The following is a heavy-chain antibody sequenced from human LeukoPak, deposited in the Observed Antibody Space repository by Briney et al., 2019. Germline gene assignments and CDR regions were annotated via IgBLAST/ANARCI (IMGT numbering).Heavy chain of an antibody. Sequence: HPGGSLRLSCAASGLSLNNHDFHSARQSPGKGLEWVPYISTTAKTTYYADAVKGRFTISRDNANNLVYLQMNGLRVEDTAVYYCTSLLSLSYVGYFDLWGQGTLVTVSS. CDR2: ISTTAKTT. CDR3: TSLLSLSYVGYFDL. CDR1: GLSLNNHD. V-gene: IGHV3-48*01. J-gene: IGHJ5*02. D-gene: IGHD1-26*01.